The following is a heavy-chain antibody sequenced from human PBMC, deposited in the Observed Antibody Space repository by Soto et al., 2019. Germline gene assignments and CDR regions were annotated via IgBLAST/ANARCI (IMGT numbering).Heavy chain of an antibody. Sequence: EVQLLESGGGLVQPGGSLRLSCVASEFTFSNYAMNWVRQAPGEGPEWVSLISSSGGSTYYADSVKGQFSISRDNSKNTLYLQMNSLRVEDTAIYYCAKDIQGRGATTGDDAFDIWGQGTMVTVSS. CDR3: AKDIQGRGATTGDDAFDI. CDR2: ISSSGGST. D-gene: IGHD1-1*01. CDR1: EFTFSNYA. J-gene: IGHJ3*02. V-gene: IGHV3-23*01.